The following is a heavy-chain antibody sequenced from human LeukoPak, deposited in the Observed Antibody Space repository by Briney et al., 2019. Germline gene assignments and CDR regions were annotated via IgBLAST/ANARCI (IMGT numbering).Heavy chain of an antibody. D-gene: IGHD4-17*01. CDR2: IYYSGST. V-gene: IGHV4-39*07. CDR3: ARVPYGDYIAPYYYYMDV. Sequence: SETLSLTCTVSGGSISSSSYYWGWIRQPPGKGLEWIGSIYYSGSTYYNPSLKSRVTISVDTSKNQCSLKLSSVTAADTAVYYCARVPYGDYIAPYYYYMDVWGKGTTVTVSS. CDR1: GGSISSSSYY. J-gene: IGHJ6*03.